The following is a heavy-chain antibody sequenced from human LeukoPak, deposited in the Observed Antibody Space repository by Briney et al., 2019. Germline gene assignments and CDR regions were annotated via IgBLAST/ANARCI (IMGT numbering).Heavy chain of an antibody. V-gene: IGHV3-11*03. CDR3: ASIPTYFYDSSGSAVDY. J-gene: IGHJ4*02. CDR1: GFTFSDYY. D-gene: IGHD3-22*01. CDR2: ISSSSSYT. Sequence: GGSLRLSCAPSGFTFSDYYMSWIRQAPGKGLEWASYISSSSSYTNYADSVKGRFIISRDNAKNSLYLQMNSLRAEDTAVYYCASIPTYFYDSSGSAVDYWGQGTLVTVSS.